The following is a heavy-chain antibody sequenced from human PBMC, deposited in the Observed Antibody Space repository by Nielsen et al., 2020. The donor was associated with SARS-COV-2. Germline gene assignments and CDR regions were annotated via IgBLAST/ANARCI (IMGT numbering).Heavy chain of an antibody. V-gene: IGHV4-59*08. CDR3: ARYRNHCSGGSCYLDAFDI. CDR1: GGSISSYY. J-gene: IGHJ3*02. D-gene: IGHD2-15*01. CDR2: IYYSGST. Sequence: SETLSLTCTVSGGSISSYYWSWIRQPPGKGLEWIGYIYYSGSTNYNPSLKSRVTISVDTSKNQFSLKLSSVTAADTAVYYCARYRNHCSGGSCYLDAFDIWCQGTMVTVSS.